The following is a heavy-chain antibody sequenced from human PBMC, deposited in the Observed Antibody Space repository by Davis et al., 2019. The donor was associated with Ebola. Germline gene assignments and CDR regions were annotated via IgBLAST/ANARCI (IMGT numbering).Heavy chain of an antibody. CDR1: GFTFSSYS. V-gene: IGHV3-48*02. J-gene: IGHJ6*03. Sequence: GESLKISCAASGFTFSSYSMNWVRQAPGKGLEWVSYISSSSSTIYYADSFKVRFTISRDNAKHSLYLQMNSLRDEDTAVYYCARDRDPQAGPHYYYYMDVWGKGTTVTVSS. CDR3: ARDRDPQAGPHYYYYMDV. CDR2: ISSSSSTI.